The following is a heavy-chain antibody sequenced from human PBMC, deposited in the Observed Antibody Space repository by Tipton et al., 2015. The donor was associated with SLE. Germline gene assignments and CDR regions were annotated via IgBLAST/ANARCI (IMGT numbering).Heavy chain of an antibody. CDR1: GGSFSGYY. D-gene: IGHD6-13*01. V-gene: IGHV4-34*01. CDR3: ARRIDSSSWHWTESALDI. J-gene: IGHJ3*02. Sequence: TLSLTCAVYGGSFSGYYWSWIRQPPGKGLGWIGEINHSGSTNYNPSLKSRVTISVDTSKNQFSLKLSSVTAADTAVYYCARRIDSSSWHWTESALDIWGQGTMVTVSS. CDR2: INHSGST.